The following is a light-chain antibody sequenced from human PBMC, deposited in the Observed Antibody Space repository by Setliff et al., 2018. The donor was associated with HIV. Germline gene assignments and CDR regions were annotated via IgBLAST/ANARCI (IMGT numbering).Light chain of an antibody. V-gene: IGLV2-8*01. CDR3: NSYASSNSFV. J-gene: IGLJ1*01. CDR1: SSDVGGYNY. Sequence: QSALAQPASVSGSPGQSITISCTGSSSDVGGYNYVSWYQQNTGKAPKLLIYEITKRPSGVPDRFSGSKSGNTASLTVSGLQAADEADYYCNSYASSNSFVFGTWTKVTVL. CDR2: EIT.